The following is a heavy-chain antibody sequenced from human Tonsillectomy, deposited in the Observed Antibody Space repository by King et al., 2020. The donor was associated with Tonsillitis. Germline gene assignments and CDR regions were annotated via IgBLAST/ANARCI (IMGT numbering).Heavy chain of an antibody. D-gene: IGHD2-2*01. CDR3: ARGEVV. V-gene: IGHV4-38-2*01. Sequence: VQLQESGPGLVKPSETLSLTCAVSGFSISTSYYWGWIRQPPGKGLEWIGTIYHSGTTYYNPSLKSRVTISMDSAKNQFSLNLSSVTAADTAIYYCARGEVVWGQGILVTVSS. CDR2: IYHSGTT. J-gene: IGHJ4*02. CDR1: GFSISTSYY.